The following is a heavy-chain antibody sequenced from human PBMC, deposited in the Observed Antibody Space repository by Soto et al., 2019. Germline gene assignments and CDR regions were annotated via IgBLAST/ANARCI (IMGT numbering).Heavy chain of an antibody. Sequence: QVQLVQSGAAVKKPGASVKVSCKASGYTFTNYDINWVRQATGQGLEWMGWMNPNSGNTGHAQKIQGRVTMTRNTSISTAYMELSSLRSDDTAVYYCARGRSSYGEYVNWYFDLWGRGTLVTVSS. V-gene: IGHV1-8*01. J-gene: IGHJ2*01. CDR3: ARGRSSYGEYVNWYFDL. D-gene: IGHD4-17*01. CDR2: MNPNSGNT. CDR1: GYTFTNYD.